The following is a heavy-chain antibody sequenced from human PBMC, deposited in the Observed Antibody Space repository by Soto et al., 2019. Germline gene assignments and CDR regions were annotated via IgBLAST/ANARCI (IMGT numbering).Heavy chain of an antibody. D-gene: IGHD3-22*01. Sequence: GGSLRLSCAASGFTFSSYAMHWVRQAPGKGLEWVAVISYDGSNKYYVDSVKGRFTISRDNSKNTLYLQMNSLRAEDTAVYYCARNSNYSDSSGYVCMDVWGQGTKVTVYS. CDR1: GFTFSSYA. V-gene: IGHV3-30-3*01. CDR3: ARNSNYSDSSGYVCMDV. CDR2: ISYDGSNK. J-gene: IGHJ6*02.